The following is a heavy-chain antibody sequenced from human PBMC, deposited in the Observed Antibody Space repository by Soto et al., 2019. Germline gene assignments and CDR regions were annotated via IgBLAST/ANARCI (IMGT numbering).Heavy chain of an antibody. V-gene: IGHV3-48*03. J-gene: IGHJ4*02. D-gene: IGHD3-10*01. Sequence: GGSLRLSCAASGFTFSRFELHWVRQAPGKGLEWISYISSSGSTAYYASSVEGRFTISRDNANNSVHLQMDSLRAEDTALYYCTRAAWFPYLSFYWGQGALVTVSS. CDR1: GFTFSRFE. CDR2: ISSSGSTA. CDR3: TRAAWFPYLSFY.